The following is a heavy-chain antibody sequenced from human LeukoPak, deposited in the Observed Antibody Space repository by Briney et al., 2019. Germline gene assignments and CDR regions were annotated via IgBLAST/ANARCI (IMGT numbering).Heavy chain of an antibody. V-gene: IGHV5-51*01. CDR2: IYPGDSDT. CDR1: GYSFTSYW. J-gene: IGHJ6*02. Sequence: GESLKISCKGSGYSFTSYWIGWVRQMPGKGLEWMGIIYPGDSDTRYGPSFEGQVTISADKSISTAYLQWSSLKASDTAMYYCARGGIAVASNYYYYGMDVWGQGTTVTVSS. CDR3: ARGGIAVASNYYYYGMDV. D-gene: IGHD6-19*01.